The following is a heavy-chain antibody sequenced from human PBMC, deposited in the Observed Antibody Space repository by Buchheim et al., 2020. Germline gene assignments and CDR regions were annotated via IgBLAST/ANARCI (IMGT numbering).Heavy chain of an antibody. CDR1: GFTFSSSA. V-gene: IGHV3-23*01. CDR3: AILHGDYIC. Sequence: EVQLLESGGGLVQPGGSLRLFCAASGFTFSSSAMSWVRQAPGKGLEWVSTIGSSGTTYYADSVKGRFTISRDNSKNTLFLQINTLRVEDTAVYYCAILHGDYICWGQGTL. D-gene: IGHD4-17*01. J-gene: IGHJ4*02. CDR2: IGSSGTT.